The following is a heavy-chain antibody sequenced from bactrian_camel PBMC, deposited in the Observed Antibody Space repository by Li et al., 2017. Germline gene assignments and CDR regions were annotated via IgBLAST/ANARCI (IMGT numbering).Heavy chain of an antibody. J-gene: IGHJ4*01. D-gene: IGHD6*01. CDR3: ATDGSPDGGTWYVFSV. CDR2: INSAGSTT. CDR1: GDTDRIYC. Sequence: DVQLVESGGGSVEAGGSLRLSCAASGDTDRIYCMGWFRQAPGKEREGVAAINSAGSTTYYTDSVKDRFTMSRDNAKITVYLHMNSLQTEDTAVYYCATDGSPDGGTWYVFSVWGQGTQVTVS. V-gene: IGHV3S40*01.